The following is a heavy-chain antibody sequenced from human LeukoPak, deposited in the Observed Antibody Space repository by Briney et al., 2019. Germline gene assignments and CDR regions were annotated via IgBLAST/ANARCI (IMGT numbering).Heavy chain of an antibody. CDR2: IYYSGST. Sequence: SETLSLTCTVSGGSISSYYRSWIRQPPGKGLEWIGYIYYSGSTNYNPSLKSRVTISVDTSKNQFSLKLSSVTAADTAVYYCARLGYDILTGKNAFDIWGQGTMVTVSS. J-gene: IGHJ3*02. V-gene: IGHV4-59*01. D-gene: IGHD3-9*01. CDR3: ARLGYDILTGKNAFDI. CDR1: GGSISSYY.